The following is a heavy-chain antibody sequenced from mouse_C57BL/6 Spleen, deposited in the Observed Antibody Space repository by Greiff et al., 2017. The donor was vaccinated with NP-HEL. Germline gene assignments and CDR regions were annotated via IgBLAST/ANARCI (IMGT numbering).Heavy chain of an antibody. J-gene: IGHJ4*01. CDR3: ARPNYYYGSSLYYAMDY. D-gene: IGHD1-1*01. CDR2: IHPKIGST. Sequence: VQLQQPGAELVKPGASVQLSCKASGYTFTSYWMHWLKTRPGHGIEWIGMIHPKIGSTNDNEKFKSKATRTVDKSSSTAYMQLSSLTSEDSAVYYCARPNYYYGSSLYYAMDYWGQGTSVTVSS. V-gene: IGHV1-64*01. CDR1: GYTFTSYW.